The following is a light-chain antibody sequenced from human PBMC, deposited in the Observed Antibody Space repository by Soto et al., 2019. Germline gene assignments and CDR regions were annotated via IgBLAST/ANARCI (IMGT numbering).Light chain of an antibody. CDR2: EVS. CDR3: SSYAGNKHV. J-gene: IGLJ1*01. Sequence: QPALTQPPSASGSLGQSVTIAFTRTSSDGGGYNYVSWYQQHPGKAPKLMFYEVSKRPSGVPDRFSGSKSGNTASLTVFGLQAEDEADYYCSSYAGNKHVFGTGTKVTVL. V-gene: IGLV2-8*01. CDR1: SSDGGGYNY.